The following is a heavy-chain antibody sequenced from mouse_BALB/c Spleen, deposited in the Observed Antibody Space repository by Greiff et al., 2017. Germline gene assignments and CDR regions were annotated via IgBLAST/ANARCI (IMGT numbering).Heavy chain of an antibody. J-gene: IGHJ3*01. Sequence: DVKLVESGGDLVKPGGSLKLSCAASGFTFSSYGMSWVRQTPDKRLEWVATISSGGSYTYYPDSVKGRFTISRDNAKNTLYLQMSRLKSEDTAMYYCARQGVYYGGAYWGQGTLVTVSA. D-gene: IGHD2-1*01. CDR3: ARQGVYYGGAY. CDR2: ISSGGSYT. V-gene: IGHV5-6*02. CDR1: GFTFSSYG.